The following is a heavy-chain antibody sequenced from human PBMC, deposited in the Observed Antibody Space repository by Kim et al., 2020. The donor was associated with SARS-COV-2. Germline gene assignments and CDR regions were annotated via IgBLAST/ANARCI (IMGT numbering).Heavy chain of an antibody. CDR1: GYTFTNHY. Sequence: ASVKVSCKASGYTFTNHYIHWVRQAPGQGLEWLGIIKPSAGSTRSALTFQDRVTMTRDTSTSTVFLELASLRSEDTAVYFCARDCSRALEHWGQGTLVIVSP. D-gene: IGHD3-10*01. J-gene: IGHJ4*02. CDR3: ARDCSRALEH. V-gene: IGHV1-46*01. CDR2: IKPSAGST.